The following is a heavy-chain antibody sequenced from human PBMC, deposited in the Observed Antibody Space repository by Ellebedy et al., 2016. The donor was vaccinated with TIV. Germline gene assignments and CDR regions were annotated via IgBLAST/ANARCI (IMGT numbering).Heavy chain of an antibody. D-gene: IGHD6-13*01. CDR2: IWYDGTSK. CDR1: GFGFRHFG. V-gene: IGHV3-33*01. Sequence: GESLKISCAASGFGFRHFGMLWVRQAPGKGLEWVAVIWYDGTSKYYADSVKGRLSISRDNSTNTVDLQMNSLRVENTAVYNCARDQGYSSSWLTDWGQGALVTVSS. CDR3: ARDQGYSSSWLTD. J-gene: IGHJ4*02.